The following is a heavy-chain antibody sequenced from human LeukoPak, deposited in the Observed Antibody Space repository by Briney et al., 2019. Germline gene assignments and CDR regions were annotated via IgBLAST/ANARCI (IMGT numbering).Heavy chain of an antibody. CDR2: IYYSGST. CDR3: ARASPITMVRGVIHRINWFDP. CDR1: GGSISSYY. J-gene: IGHJ5*02. D-gene: IGHD3-10*01. V-gene: IGHV4-59*01. Sequence: PSETLSLTCTVSGGSISSYYWSWIRQPPGKGLEWIGYIYYSGSTNYNPSLKSRVTISVDTSKNQFSLRLSSVTAADTAVYYCARASPITMVRGVIHRINWFDPWGQGTLVTVSS.